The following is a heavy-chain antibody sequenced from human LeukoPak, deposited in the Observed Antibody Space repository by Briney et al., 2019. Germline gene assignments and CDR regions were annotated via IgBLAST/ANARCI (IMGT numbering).Heavy chain of an antibody. V-gene: IGHV3-23*01. CDR1: GIIFINYN. D-gene: IGHD1-1*01. CDR3: ANSHKNVPGVQ. CDR2: ISGGGGTT. J-gene: IGHJ4*02. Sequence: GGSLRLSCAASGIIFINYNMRWVRQTRGQGLESVAIISGGGGTTYYADSVKGRFTISRDNSQNTVYLQMTSLRVEDTAVYYCANSHKNVPGVQWGQGTLVTVSS.